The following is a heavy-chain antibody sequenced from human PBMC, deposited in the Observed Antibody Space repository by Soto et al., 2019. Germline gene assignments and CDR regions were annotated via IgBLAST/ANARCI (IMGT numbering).Heavy chain of an antibody. V-gene: IGHV4-31*03. CDR1: GGSISSGGYY. D-gene: IGHD1-1*01. CDR2: VHNSGST. CDR3: ARPTGNRFDS. J-gene: IGHJ4*02. Sequence: QVQLQESGPGLVKASQTLSLTCTVSGGSISSGGYYWSWIRQHPGKGLEWIGYVHNSGSTYYNPSVKSRATILMDTSKSQFSLRLTSVTAADTAVYYCARPTGNRFDSWGQGSLVTVSS.